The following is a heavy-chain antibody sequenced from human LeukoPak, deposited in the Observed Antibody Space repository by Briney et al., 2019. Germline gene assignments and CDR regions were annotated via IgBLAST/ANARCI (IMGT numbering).Heavy chain of an antibody. CDR2: IYSSGST. CDR1: GDSIGSSRDY. Sequence: SETLSLTCTVSGDSIGSSRDYWGWIRQPPGTGLEWIGIIYSSGSTYYSPSLKSRVTISVDTSKNQFSLKLNSVTAADTAVYYCARGRWPVDYWGQGTLVTVSS. J-gene: IGHJ4*02. D-gene: IGHD2-15*01. CDR3: ARGRWPVDY. V-gene: IGHV4-39*01.